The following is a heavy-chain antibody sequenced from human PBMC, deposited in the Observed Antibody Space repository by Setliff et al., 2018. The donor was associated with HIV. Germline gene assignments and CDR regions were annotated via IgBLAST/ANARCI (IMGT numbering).Heavy chain of an antibody. V-gene: IGHV4-4*02. D-gene: IGHD2-2*01. Sequence: SETLSLTCTVSGGSISTSNWWSWVRQPPGKGLEWIGEINHSGTTNYNPSLKSRVTISIDTSKNQFSLKLSSVTAADTAVYYCARSYCSSTSCSYYFDYWGQGTLVTVSS. CDR3: ARSYCSSTSCSYYFDY. J-gene: IGHJ4*02. CDR1: GGSISTSNW. CDR2: INHSGTT.